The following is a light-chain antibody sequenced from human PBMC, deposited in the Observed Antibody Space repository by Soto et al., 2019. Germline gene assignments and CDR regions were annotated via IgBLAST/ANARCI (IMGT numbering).Light chain of an antibody. CDR3: QQYNNWPIT. CDR1: QIILSN. V-gene: IGKV3-15*01. Sequence: EIFMPQYPATLSFSPGEIVTLSCVASQIILSNLAWYQQKPGQAPRLLIYGASTRATGIPARFSGSGSGTEFTLTISSLQSEDFAVYYCQQYNNWPITFGQGTRLEIK. J-gene: IGKJ5*01. CDR2: GAS.